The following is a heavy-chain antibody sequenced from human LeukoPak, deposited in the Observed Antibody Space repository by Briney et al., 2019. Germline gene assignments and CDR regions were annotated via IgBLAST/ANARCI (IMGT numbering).Heavy chain of an antibody. CDR2: INDYTGDT. CDR1: GGSFTDYF. D-gene: IGHD3-22*01. V-gene: IGHV4-34*01. J-gene: IGHJ6*02. CDR3: ARGRIAKIVVVHSFTYGMDV. Sequence: PSETLSLTCTVFGGSFTDYFWTWIRHSPGKGLEWIGEINDYTGDTKYNPSLNSRVSISLEKSKNQLPLELRSVTAADTAVYYCARGRIAKIVVVHSFTYGMDVRGQGTTVTVSS.